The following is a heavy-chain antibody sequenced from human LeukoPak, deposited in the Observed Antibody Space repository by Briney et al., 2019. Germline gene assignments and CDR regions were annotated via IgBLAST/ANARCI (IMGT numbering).Heavy chain of an antibody. D-gene: IGHD3-22*01. Sequence: SETLPLTCAVSGYSLSSGDYWGWIRQPPGKGLEWIGSINHSGSTYNNPSLKSRVTILVDTSKNQFSLKLGSVTAADTAVYYCARSPYYFDSSGYHGAYYFDYWGQGTLVTVSS. CDR2: INHSGST. V-gene: IGHV4-38-2*01. J-gene: IGHJ4*02. CDR1: GYSLSSGDY. CDR3: ARSPYYFDSSGYHGAYYFDY.